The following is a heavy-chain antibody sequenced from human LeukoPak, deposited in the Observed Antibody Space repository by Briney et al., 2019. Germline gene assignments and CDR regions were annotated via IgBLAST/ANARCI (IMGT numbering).Heavy chain of an antibody. Sequence: GGSLRLSCAASGFTFDDYAMHWVRQAPGKGLEWVSGISWNSGSIGYADSVKGRFTISRDNAKNSLYLQMNSLRAEDTAVYYCAAGLYGDFSYWGQGTLVTVSS. CDR3: AAGLYGDFSY. J-gene: IGHJ4*02. V-gene: IGHV3-9*01. CDR2: ISWNSGSI. CDR1: GFTFDDYA. D-gene: IGHD4-17*01.